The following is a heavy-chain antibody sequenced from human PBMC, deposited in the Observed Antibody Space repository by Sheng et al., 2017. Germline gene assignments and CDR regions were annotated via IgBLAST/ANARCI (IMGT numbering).Heavy chain of an antibody. CDR1: GYSISTGYY. Sequence: QVQLQESGPGLVKPSETLSLTCIVSGYSISTGYYWGWIRQPPGKGLEWIGTIYHSGTTFYNPSLKSRVSISVDTSTNKFSLKLNSVTATDTAVYYCAKYDGSNWVSDSWGQGNAGHRXL. V-gene: IGHV4-38-2*02. J-gene: IGHJ4*02. CDR3: AKYDGSNWVSDS. D-gene: IGHD3-22*01. CDR2: IYHSGTT.